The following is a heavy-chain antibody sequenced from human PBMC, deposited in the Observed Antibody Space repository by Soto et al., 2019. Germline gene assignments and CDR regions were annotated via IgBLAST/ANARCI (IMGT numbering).Heavy chain of an antibody. CDR1: GGSFSGYY. D-gene: IGHD2-8*02. CDR2: INHSGST. CDR3: ARDKITGLXDY. J-gene: IGHJ4*02. V-gene: IGHV4-34*01. Sequence: SETLSLTCAVYGGSFSGYYWTWIHQPPGTGLEWIGEINHSGSTNYNPSLKSRVTISVDTSKNQFSLKLTSVTAADTAVYYCARDKITGLXDYWGQGTLVTVSS.